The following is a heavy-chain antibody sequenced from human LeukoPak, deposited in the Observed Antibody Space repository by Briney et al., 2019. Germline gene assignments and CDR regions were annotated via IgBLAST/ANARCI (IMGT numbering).Heavy chain of an antibody. CDR3: ARGLHYYYYIDV. J-gene: IGHJ6*03. Sequence: SETLSLTCSVFGGSFSGYYWSFIRQPPGKGLEWIGEVNHLGNTNYNPSLTRRATISVGTSKNHFSLKLSSVTAADTAVYYCARGLHYYYYIDVWGEGTMVTVSS. CDR1: GGSFSGYY. CDR2: VNHLGNT. V-gene: IGHV4-34*01.